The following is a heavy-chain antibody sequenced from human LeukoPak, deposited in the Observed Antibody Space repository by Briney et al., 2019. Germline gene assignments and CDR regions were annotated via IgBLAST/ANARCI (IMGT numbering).Heavy chain of an antibody. CDR3: PRPLTGTTIFYDY. Sequence: GGSLRLSCAASGFTFSSYRMSWVRQAPGKGLEWVANIKQGGSEKYYVESVKGRLTISRDNAKNSLYLQMNSLRAEDTAVYYCPRPLTGTTIFYDYWGQGTLVTVSS. D-gene: IGHD1-7*01. CDR2: IKQGGSEK. CDR1: GFTFSSYR. V-gene: IGHV3-7*01. J-gene: IGHJ4*02.